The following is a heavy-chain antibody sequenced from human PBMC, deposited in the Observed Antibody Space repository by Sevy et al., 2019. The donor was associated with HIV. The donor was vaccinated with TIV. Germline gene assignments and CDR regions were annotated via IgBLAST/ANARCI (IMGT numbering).Heavy chain of an antibody. CDR3: AGAPQQLVMREFDY. Sequence: GGSLRLSCAASGFTFSSYSMNWVRQAPGKGLEWVSSISSSSSYIYYADSVKGRFTISRDNAKNSLYLQMNSLRAEDTAEYYGAGAPQQLVMREFDYWGQGTLVTVSS. CDR1: GFTFSSYS. CDR2: ISSSSSYI. J-gene: IGHJ4*02. V-gene: IGHV3-21*01. D-gene: IGHD6-13*01.